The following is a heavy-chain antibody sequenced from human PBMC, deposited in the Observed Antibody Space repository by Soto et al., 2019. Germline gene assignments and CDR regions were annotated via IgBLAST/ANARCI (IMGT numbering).Heavy chain of an antibody. V-gene: IGHV4-59*01. CDR1: GGSMRSYH. CDR2: IYYSGSA. J-gene: IGHJ2*01. Sequence: QVQLQESGPGLVKPSETLSLTCTVSGGSMRSYHWSWIRQPPGKGLEWIGYIYYSGSANYNPSLKSRVTISLDTSKNQFSLNLSSVTAADTAVYYCARVGYYGSGSYFPFDLWGRGTLVTVSS. D-gene: IGHD3-10*01. CDR3: ARVGYYGSGSYFPFDL.